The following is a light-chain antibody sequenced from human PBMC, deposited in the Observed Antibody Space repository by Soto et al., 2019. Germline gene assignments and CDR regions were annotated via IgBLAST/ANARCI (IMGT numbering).Light chain of an antibody. CDR3: QQYHIYPGT. J-gene: IGKJ1*01. Sequence: IHRIHSPWTQSASVGDRFTITCRASQTIDSWLAWYQQRPGKPPNLLIYKASTLASGVPSRFSGGGSGTEFTLTINSLQPDDFATYYCQQYHIYPGTFGQGTKVDIK. V-gene: IGKV1-5*03. CDR2: KAS. CDR1: QTIDSW.